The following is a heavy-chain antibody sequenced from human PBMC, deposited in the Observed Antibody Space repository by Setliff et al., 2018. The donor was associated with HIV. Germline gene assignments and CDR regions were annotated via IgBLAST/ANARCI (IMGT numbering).Heavy chain of an antibody. V-gene: IGHV1-69*13. Sequence: GASVKVSCKASGYTFTSYGLSWVRQAPGQGLEWMGGIMPIFGTANYAQKFQGRVTIIADASTNTVNMELSSLRSEDTAVYYCARGVDGSYRKFFDNWGQGTLVTVSS. CDR3: ARGVDGSYRKFFDN. J-gene: IGHJ4*02. CDR1: GYTFTSYG. CDR2: IMPIFGTA. D-gene: IGHD1-26*01.